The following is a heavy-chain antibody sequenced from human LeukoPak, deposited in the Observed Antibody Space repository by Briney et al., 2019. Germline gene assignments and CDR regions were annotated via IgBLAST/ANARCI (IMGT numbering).Heavy chain of an antibody. D-gene: IGHD1-26*01. V-gene: IGHV3-7*03. J-gene: IGHJ4*02. CDR2: MKYDGSEK. CDR1: GFTFSSYW. CDR3: ARSPGATTPIYFDY. Sequence: PGGSLRLSCAASGFTFSSYWMSWVRQAPGKGLEWVANMKYDGSEKDYVDSVKGRFTISRDNAKNSLYLQMNSLRAEDTALYYCARSPGATTPIYFDYWGQGTLVTVSS.